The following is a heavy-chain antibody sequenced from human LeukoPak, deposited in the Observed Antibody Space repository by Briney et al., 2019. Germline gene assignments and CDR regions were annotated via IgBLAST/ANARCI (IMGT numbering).Heavy chain of an antibody. D-gene: IGHD5-12*01. V-gene: IGHV3-7*05. CDR2: INQDGSER. J-gene: IGHJ4*02. CDR1: GLSFNTYW. Sequence: GGSLRHSCAASGLSFNTYWMTWVRQAPGKGLEWVANINQDGSERSYVGSVKGRFTISRDSAKKSLYLQMNSLRAEDTAVYYCGRGPGYRSDYWGQGTLVTVSS. CDR3: GRGPGYRSDY.